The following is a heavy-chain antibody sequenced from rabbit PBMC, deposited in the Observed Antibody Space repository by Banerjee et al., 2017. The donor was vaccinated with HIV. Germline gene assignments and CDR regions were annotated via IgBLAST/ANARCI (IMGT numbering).Heavy chain of an antibody. D-gene: IGHD2-1*01. CDR3: ARDDAGDPDWLDL. CDR1: GFSFSSSYH. J-gene: IGHJ5*01. CDR2: IYGGSSGST. V-gene: IGHV1S40*01. Sequence: QSLEESGGDLVKPGASLTLTCTASGFSFSSSYHMCWVRQAPGKGLEWIACIYGGSSGSTYYASWAKGRFTISKTSSTTVTLQMTSLTAADTATYFCARDDAGDPDWLDLWGQGTLVTVS.